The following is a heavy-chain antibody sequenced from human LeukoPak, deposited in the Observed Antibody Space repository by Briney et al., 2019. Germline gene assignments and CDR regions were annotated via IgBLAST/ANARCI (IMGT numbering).Heavy chain of an antibody. Sequence: GGSLRLSCAASGFTFSSYGMHWVRQAPGKGLEWVAVISYDGSNKYYADSVKGRFTISRDNSKNTLYLQMNSLRAEDTAVYYCARDPRAMDTAMVDDYWGQGTLVTVSS. CDR1: GFTFSSYG. D-gene: IGHD5-18*01. CDR2: ISYDGSNK. CDR3: ARDPRAMDTAMVDDY. J-gene: IGHJ4*02. V-gene: IGHV3-30*03.